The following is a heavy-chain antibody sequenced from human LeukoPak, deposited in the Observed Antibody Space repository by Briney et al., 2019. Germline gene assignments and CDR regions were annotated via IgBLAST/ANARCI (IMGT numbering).Heavy chain of an antibody. J-gene: IGHJ4*02. CDR1: GGSISSYY. CDR2: IYTSGST. Sequence: PSETLSLTCTVSGGSISSYYWSWTRQPAGKGLEWIGRIYTSGSTNYNPSLKSRVTMSVDTSKNQFSPKLSSVTAADTAVYYCARDTYYYDSSGYWADYWGQGTLVTVSS. V-gene: IGHV4-4*07. D-gene: IGHD3-22*01. CDR3: ARDTYYYDSSGYWADY.